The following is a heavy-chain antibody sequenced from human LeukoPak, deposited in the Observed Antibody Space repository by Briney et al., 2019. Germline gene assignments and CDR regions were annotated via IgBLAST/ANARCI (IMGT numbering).Heavy chain of an antibody. CDR3: ARGSPGITGTRRGDNWFDP. Sequence: ASVKVSCKASGYTFTSYDINWVRQATGQGLEWMGWMNPNSGNTGYAQKFQGRVTMTRNTPIGTAYMELSSLRSEDTAVYYCARGSPGITGTRRGDNWFDPWGQGTLVTVSS. CDR2: MNPNSGNT. D-gene: IGHD1-7*01. V-gene: IGHV1-8*01. CDR1: GYTFTSYD. J-gene: IGHJ5*02.